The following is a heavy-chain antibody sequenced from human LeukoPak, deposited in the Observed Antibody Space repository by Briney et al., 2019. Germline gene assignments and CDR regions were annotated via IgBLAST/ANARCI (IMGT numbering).Heavy chain of an antibody. CDR3: MRGYSSAWSHPDY. CDR1: GYIFTGYY. CDR2: INPNSGDT. D-gene: IGHD6-19*01. Sequence: ASVKVSCKASGYIFTGYYVHWVRQAPGQGLDGMGWINPNSGDTNYAQNFQGRVTMTRDTSISTAYMELSRLTAVDKGTYDCMRGYSSAWSHPDYWGKGTLVTVSS. J-gene: IGHJ4*02. V-gene: IGHV1-2*02.